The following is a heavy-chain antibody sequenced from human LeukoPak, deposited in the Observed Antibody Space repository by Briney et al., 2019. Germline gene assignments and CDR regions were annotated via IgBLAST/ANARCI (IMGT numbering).Heavy chain of an antibody. D-gene: IGHD3-22*01. CDR3: ARLDYYDSRGAFDI. CDR2: IKQDGSEK. J-gene: IGHJ3*02. V-gene: IGHV3-7*01. Sequence: GGSLRLSCEASGFTFDSYSMNWVRQAPGKGLEWVANIKQDGSEKYYVDSVKGRFTISRDNAKNSLYLQMNSLRAEDTAVYYCARLDYYDSRGAFDIWGQGTMVTVSS. CDR1: GFTFDSYS.